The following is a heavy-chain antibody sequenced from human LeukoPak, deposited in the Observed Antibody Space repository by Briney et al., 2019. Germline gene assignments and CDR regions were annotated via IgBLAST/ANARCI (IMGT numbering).Heavy chain of an antibody. CDR3: ARDRDGSYSEYYFDY. CDR2: INPNSGGT. D-gene: IGHD1-26*01. CDR1: GYTFTCYY. V-gene: IGHV1-2*02. Sequence: ASVKVSCKASGYTFTCYYMHWVRQAPGQGLEWMGWINPNSGGTNYAQKFQGRVTMTRDTSISTAYMELSRLRSDDTAVYYCARDRDGSYSEYYFDYWGQGTLVTVSS. J-gene: IGHJ4*02.